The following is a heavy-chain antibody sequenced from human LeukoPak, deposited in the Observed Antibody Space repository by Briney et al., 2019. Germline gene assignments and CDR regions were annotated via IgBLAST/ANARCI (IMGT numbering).Heavy chain of an antibody. CDR2: ISGSGGST. CDR1: GFTFSSYA. Sequence: GGSLRLSCAASGFTFSSYAMSWVRKAPGKGLERVSAISGSGGSTYYADSVKSRFTISRDNSKNTLYLQMNSLRAEDTAVYYCAKRLYSWVDAFDIWGQGTMVTVSS. J-gene: IGHJ3*02. CDR3: AKRLYSWVDAFDI. D-gene: IGHD5-18*01. V-gene: IGHV3-23*01.